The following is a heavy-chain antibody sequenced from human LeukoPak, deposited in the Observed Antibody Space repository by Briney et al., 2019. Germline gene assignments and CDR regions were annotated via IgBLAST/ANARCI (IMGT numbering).Heavy chain of an antibody. J-gene: IGHJ3*02. CDR2: IDTAGGT. D-gene: IGHD3-10*01. Sequence: GGSLRLSCAASGFTFISYDMHWVRQPTGKGLEWVSGIDTAGGTYYAGSVKGRFTISRENAKNSLSLQMNSLRAGDTAVYYCARRRYGLGSYPDAFDIWGQGTMVTVSS. V-gene: IGHV3-13*04. CDR1: GFTFISYD. CDR3: ARRRYGLGSYPDAFDI.